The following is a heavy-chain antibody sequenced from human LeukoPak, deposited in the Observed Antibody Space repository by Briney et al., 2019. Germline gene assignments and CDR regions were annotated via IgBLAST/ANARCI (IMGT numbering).Heavy chain of an antibody. V-gene: IGHV3-23*01. CDR2: ISGDGSGT. CDR1: GLTFSSYA. CDR3: AKGGISSVYHAFDI. J-gene: IGHJ3*02. D-gene: IGHD2-8*02. Sequence: GGSLRLSFAASGLTFSSYAMSWVRPAPGKGLEWVSAISGDGSGTYYTDSVKGRFTISRANSKNTLFLQMNSLRVEDTAVYYCAKGGISSVYHAFDIWGQGTMVTVSS.